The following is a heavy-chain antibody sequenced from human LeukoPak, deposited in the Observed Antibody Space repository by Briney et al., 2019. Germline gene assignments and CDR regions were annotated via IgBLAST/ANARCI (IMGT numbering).Heavy chain of an antibody. CDR1: GGSFSGYY. V-gene: IGHV4-34*01. J-gene: IGHJ6*02. Sequence: PSETLSLTCAVYGGSFSGYYWSWIRQPPGKGLEWIGEINHSGSTNYNPSLKSRVTISVDTSKNQFSLKLSSVTAADTAVYYCARGKVGYYYGSGSYYSPAERGYGMNVWGQGTTVTVSS. D-gene: IGHD3-10*01. CDR3: ARGKVGYYYGSGSYYSPAERGYGMNV. CDR2: INHSGST.